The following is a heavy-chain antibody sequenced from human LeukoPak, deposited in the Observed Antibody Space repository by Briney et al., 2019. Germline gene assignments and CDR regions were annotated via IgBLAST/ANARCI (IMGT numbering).Heavy chain of an antibody. D-gene: IGHD2-2*01. J-gene: IGHJ6*03. CDR2: MNPNSGNT. Sequence: ASVKVSCKASGYTFTSYDINWVRQATGQGLEWMGWMNPNSGNTAYAQKFQGRVTMTRNTSISTAYMELSSLRSEDTAVYYCARGGQFCNNISCYPYYYYYMDVWGKGTTVTVSS. V-gene: IGHV1-8*01. CDR1: GYTFTSYD. CDR3: ARGGQFCNNISCYPYYYYYMDV.